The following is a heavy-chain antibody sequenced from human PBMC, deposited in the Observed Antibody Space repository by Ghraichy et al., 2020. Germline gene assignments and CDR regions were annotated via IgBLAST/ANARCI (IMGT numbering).Heavy chain of an antibody. CDR1: GFTFSSYA. J-gene: IGHJ2*01. CDR3: AREGIAAAGIPLNWYFDL. V-gene: IGHV3-30-3*01. D-gene: IGHD6-13*01. CDR2: ISYDGSNK. Sequence: GESLNISCAASGFTFSSYAMHWVRQAPGKGLEWVAVISYDGSNKYYADSVKGRFTISRDNSKNTLYLQMNSLRAEDTAVYYCAREGIAAAGIPLNWYFDLWGRGTLVTVSS.